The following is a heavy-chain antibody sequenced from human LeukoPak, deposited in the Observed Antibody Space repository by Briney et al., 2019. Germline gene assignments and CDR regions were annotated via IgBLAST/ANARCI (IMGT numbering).Heavy chain of an antibody. CDR1: GASIISSTYY. CDR3: ARRLYGGSSASRWYFDL. D-gene: IGHD4-23*01. CDR2: AYYGGNT. V-gene: IGHV4-39*01. Sequence: SETLSLTCTVSGASIISSTYYWDWIRQPPGRGLEWIGSAYYGGNTYYSPSLKTRLTMSVDTSKDQFSLKLGSVTVADTAVYYCARRLYGGSSASRWYFDLWGRGTLVTVSS. J-gene: IGHJ2*01.